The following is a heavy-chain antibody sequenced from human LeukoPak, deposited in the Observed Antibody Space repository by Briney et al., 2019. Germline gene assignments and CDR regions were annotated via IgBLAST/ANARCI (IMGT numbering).Heavy chain of an antibody. CDR1: GFTFSSYS. CDR3: ARGSPIAVAGTDY. CDR2: ISSSSSYI. J-gene: IGHJ4*02. V-gene: IGHV3-21*01. D-gene: IGHD6-19*01. Sequence: GGSLRLSCAASGFTFSSYSMNWVRQAPGKGLEWVSSISSSSSYINYADSVKGRFTISRDNAKNSLYLQMNSLRAEDTAVYYCARGSPIAVAGTDYWGQGTLVTVSS.